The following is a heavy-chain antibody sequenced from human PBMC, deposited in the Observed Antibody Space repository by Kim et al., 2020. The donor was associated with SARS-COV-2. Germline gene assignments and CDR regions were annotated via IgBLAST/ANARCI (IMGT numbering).Heavy chain of an antibody. CDR1: GFTFSNYA. V-gene: IGHV3-23*01. D-gene: IGHD3-3*02. Sequence: GGSLRLSCSGSGFTFSNYAMSWVRQAPGKGLEWVAGISGSGAGANYGDSVKGRFTISRDNSRNTLYLQMNSLRVEDTAVYYCAKTPARHIRGYVQHWGQGNLVTVSS. CDR3: AKTPARHIRGYVQH. J-gene: IGHJ1*01. CDR2: ISGSGAGA.